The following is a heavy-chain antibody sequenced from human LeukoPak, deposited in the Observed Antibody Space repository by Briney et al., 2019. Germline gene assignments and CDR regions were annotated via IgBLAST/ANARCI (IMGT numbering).Heavy chain of an antibody. Sequence: GGSLRLSCAASGFTFSSYGMHWVRQAPGKGLEWVAVIWYDGSNKYYADSVKGRFTISRDNSKNTLYLQMNSLRAEDTAVYYCARGISRRRYCSSTSCSPVGWFDPWGQGTLVTVSS. CDR3: ARGISRRRYCSSTSCSPVGWFDP. V-gene: IGHV3-33*01. CDR1: GFTFSSYG. CDR2: IWYDGSNK. D-gene: IGHD2-2*01. J-gene: IGHJ5*02.